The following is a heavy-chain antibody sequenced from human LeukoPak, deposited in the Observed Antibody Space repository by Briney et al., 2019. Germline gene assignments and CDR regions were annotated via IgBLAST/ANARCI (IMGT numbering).Heavy chain of an antibody. V-gene: IGHV5-51*01. J-gene: IGHJ4*02. CDR1: GYSFTSYW. Sequence: GESLKISCKGSGYSFTSYWIGWVRQMPGKGREWMGIIYPGDSDTRYSPSFQGQVTISADKSISTAYLQWSSLKASDTATYYCARRITTTYYYGSGSLYYFDYWGQGTLVTVSS. CDR3: ARRITTTYYYGSGSLYYFDY. CDR2: IYPGDSDT. D-gene: IGHD3-10*01.